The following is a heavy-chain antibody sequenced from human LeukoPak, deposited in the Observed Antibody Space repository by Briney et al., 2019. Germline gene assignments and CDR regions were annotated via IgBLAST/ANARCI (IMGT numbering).Heavy chain of an antibody. CDR2: ISASGGTT. D-gene: IGHD2-2*02. V-gene: IGHV3-23*01. Sequence: GGSLRLSCAASGFTFSSYSMTWVRQIPGKGLDSVSVISASGGTTDYADSLRGRFTISRDNSKTTLYLQMNSLRVEDTAIYYCAKCSLTCYRGSFDIWGQGTTVTVSS. CDR1: GFTFSSYS. J-gene: IGHJ3*02. CDR3: AKCSLTCYRGSFDI.